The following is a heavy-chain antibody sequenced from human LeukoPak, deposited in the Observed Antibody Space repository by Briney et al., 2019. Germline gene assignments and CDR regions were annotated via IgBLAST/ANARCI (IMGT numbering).Heavy chain of an antibody. D-gene: IGHD6-19*01. CDR1: GGSISTSSFY. J-gene: IGHJ4*02. CDR2: IYYSGST. V-gene: IGHV4-39*07. CDR3: ARVGALAGLYYFDY. Sequence: SETLSLTCTVSGGSISTSSFYWGWIRQPPGKGLEWIGSIYYSGSTYYNPSLKSRVTISVDTSKNQFSLKLTSVTAADTAVYYCARVGALAGLYYFDYWGQGTLVTVSS.